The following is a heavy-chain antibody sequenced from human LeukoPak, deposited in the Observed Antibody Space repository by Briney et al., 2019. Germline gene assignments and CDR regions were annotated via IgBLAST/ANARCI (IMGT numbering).Heavy chain of an antibody. Sequence: KPSETLSLTCTVSGGSISTSRYYWGWIRQPPGKGLEWIGSMHYSGSTYYNPSLKSRVTISVDTSKNQFSLKLSSVTAADTAVYYCARDVVYYYGSGSSYNWFDPWGQGTLVTVSS. CDR1: GGSISTSRYY. CDR3: ARDVVYYYGSGSSYNWFDP. V-gene: IGHV4-39*07. CDR2: MHYSGST. D-gene: IGHD3-10*01. J-gene: IGHJ5*02.